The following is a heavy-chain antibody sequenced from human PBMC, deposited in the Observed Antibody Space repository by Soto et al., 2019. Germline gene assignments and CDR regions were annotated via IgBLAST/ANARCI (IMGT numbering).Heavy chain of an antibody. D-gene: IGHD1-1*01. CDR3: ARIGRNVDY. CDR1: GGSISSSSYY. V-gene: IGHV4-39*01. CDR2: IYYSGST. Sequence: SETLSLTCTVSGGSISSSSYYWGWIRQPPGKGLEWIGSIYYSGSTYYNPSLKSRVTISVDTSKNQFSLKLSPVTAADTAVYYCARIGRNVDYWGQGTLVTVYS. J-gene: IGHJ4*02.